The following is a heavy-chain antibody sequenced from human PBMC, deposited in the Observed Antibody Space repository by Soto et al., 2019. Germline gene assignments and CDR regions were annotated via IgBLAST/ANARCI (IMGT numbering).Heavy chain of an antibody. CDR2: ISSSSSTI. J-gene: IGHJ4*02. CDR3: ARGGYCSGGSCYWYYFDY. Sequence: EVPLVESGGGLVQPGGSLRLSCAASGFTFSSYSMNWVRQAPGKGLEWVSYISSSSSTIYYADSVKGRFTISRDNAKNSLYLQMNSLRDDDTAVYYCARGGYCSGGSCYWYYFDYWGQGTLVTVSS. CDR1: GFTFSSYS. D-gene: IGHD2-15*01. V-gene: IGHV3-48*02.